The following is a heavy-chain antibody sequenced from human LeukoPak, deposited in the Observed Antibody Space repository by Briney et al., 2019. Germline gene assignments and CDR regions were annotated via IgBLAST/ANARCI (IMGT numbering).Heavy chain of an antibody. CDR2: IIPIFGTA. CDR3: ARARIAARRIVYYYYMDV. CDR1: GGTFSSYA. V-gene: IGHV1-69*13. J-gene: IGHJ6*03. Sequence: SVKVSCKASGGTFSSYAISWVRQAPGQGLEWMGGIIPIFGTANYAQKFQGRVTITADESTSTAYMELSSLRSEDTAVYYCARARIAARRIVYYYYMDVWGKGTTVTVSS. D-gene: IGHD6-6*01.